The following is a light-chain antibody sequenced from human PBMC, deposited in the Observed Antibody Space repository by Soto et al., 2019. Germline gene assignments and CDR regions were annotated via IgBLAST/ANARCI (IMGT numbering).Light chain of an antibody. CDR3: SSYTSSSTANYV. Sequence: QSVLTQPASVSGSPGHSITISCTGTSSDVGGYNYVSWYQQHPGKAPKLMIYDVSNRPSGVSNRFSGSKSGNTASLTISGLQAEDEADYYCSSYTSSSTANYVFGTGTKVTVL. CDR1: SSDVGGYNY. CDR2: DVS. J-gene: IGLJ1*01. V-gene: IGLV2-14*01.